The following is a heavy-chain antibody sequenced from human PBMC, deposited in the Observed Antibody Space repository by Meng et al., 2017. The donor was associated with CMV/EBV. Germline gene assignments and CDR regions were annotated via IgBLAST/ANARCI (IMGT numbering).Heavy chain of an antibody. CDR3: ARDRHPDYDFWSAEGVGSYYYGMDV. Sequence: GSLRLSCTVSGGSISSDYWSWIRQPPGKGLEWIGYIYYSGSTNYNPSLKSRVTISVDTSKNQFSLKLSSVTAADTAVYYCARDRHPDYDFWSAEGVGSYYYGMDVWGQGTTVTVSS. CDR1: GGSISSDY. CDR2: IYYSGST. D-gene: IGHD3-3*01. V-gene: IGHV4-59*01. J-gene: IGHJ6*02.